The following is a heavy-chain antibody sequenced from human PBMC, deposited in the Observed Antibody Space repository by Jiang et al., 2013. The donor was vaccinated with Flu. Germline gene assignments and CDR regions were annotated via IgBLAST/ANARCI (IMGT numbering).Heavy chain of an antibody. Sequence: PGLVKPSETLSLTCTVSGGSISSYYWSWIRQPPGKGLEWIGYIYYSGSTNYNPSLKSRVTISVDTSKNQFSLKLSSVTAADTAVYYCARARAISGYYSGYYFDYWGQGTLVTVSS. J-gene: IGHJ4*02. CDR1: GGSISSYY. D-gene: IGHD3-22*01. V-gene: IGHV4-59*01. CDR3: ARARAISGYYSGYYFDY. CDR2: IYYSGST.